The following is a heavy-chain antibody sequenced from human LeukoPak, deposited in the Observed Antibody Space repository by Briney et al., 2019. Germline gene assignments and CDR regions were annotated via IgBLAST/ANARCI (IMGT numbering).Heavy chain of an antibody. V-gene: IGHV1-2*02. CDR3: AILLGSRVDP. CDR1: GYTFTASY. Sequence: ASVKVSCKTSGYTFTASYMHWVRQAPGQGLEWMGWINPNSGETNYAPKFQGRVTMTRDTSISTAYMEVTRLTSDDTAIYYCAILLGSRVDPWGQGTLVTVSS. CDR2: INPNSGET. D-gene: IGHD2-15*01. J-gene: IGHJ5*02.